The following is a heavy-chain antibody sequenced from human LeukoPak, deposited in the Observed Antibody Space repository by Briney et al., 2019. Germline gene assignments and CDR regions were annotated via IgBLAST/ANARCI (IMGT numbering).Heavy chain of an antibody. D-gene: IGHD5-18*01. CDR2: ISSSSSYI. V-gene: IGHV3-21*01. Sequence: PGGSLRLSCAASGFTFSSYSMNWVRQAPGKGLEWVSSISSSSSYIYYADSVKGRFTISRDNAKNSLYLQMNSLRAEDTAVYYCASLVRYSYGSDYWGQGTLVTVSS. CDR1: GFTFSSYS. J-gene: IGHJ4*02. CDR3: ASLVRYSYGSDY.